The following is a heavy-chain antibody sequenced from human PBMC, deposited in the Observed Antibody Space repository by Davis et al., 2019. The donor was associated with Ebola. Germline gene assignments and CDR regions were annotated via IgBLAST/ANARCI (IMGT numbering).Heavy chain of an antibody. CDR1: GFTFSNFA. CDR3: AKGGYFDSLEIDS. D-gene: IGHD3-9*01. V-gene: IGHV3-30*04. CDR2: VSNDGGKG. Sequence: GGSLRLSCAASGFTFSNFAMHWVRQAPGKGLEWVARVSNDGGKGSYADAVRGRFTVSRDNAKNTVSLQMNSLRAEDTAVYYCAKGGYFDSLEIDSWGQGTLVTVSS. J-gene: IGHJ4*02.